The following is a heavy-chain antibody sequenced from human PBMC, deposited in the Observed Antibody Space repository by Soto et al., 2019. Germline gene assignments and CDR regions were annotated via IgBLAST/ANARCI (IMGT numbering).Heavy chain of an antibody. D-gene: IGHD3-10*01. CDR2: ISGGGGGT. Sequence: EVQLLESGGGLVQPGGSLRLSCAASGFTFSNYAMSWVRQAPGKGLEWVSAISGGGGGTYYADSVKGRFTISRDNSKNMLYLQMNSLRTEDTAVYYCAKESSVDSTSGDYWGQGTLVSVSS. CDR3: AKESSVDSTSGDY. J-gene: IGHJ4*02. CDR1: GFTFSNYA. V-gene: IGHV3-23*01.